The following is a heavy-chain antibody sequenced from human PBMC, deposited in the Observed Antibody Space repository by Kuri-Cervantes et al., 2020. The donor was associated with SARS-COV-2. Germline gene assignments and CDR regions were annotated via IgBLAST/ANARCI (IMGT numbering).Heavy chain of an antibody. CDR2: ISWNSGSI. D-gene: IGHD6-6*01. V-gene: IGHV3-9*01. Sequence: SLKISCAASGFTFDDYAMHWVRQAPGKGLEWVSGISWNSGSIGYADSVKGRFTISRDNAKNSLYLQMNSLRAEDTASYYCAKDIREQLVGGVGWFDPWGQGTLVTVSS. CDR1: GFTFDDYA. J-gene: IGHJ5*02. CDR3: AKDIREQLVGGVGWFDP.